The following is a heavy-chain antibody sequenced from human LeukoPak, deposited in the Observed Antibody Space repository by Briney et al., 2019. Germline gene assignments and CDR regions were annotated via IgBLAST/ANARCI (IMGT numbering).Heavy chain of an antibody. D-gene: IGHD6-13*01. J-gene: IGHJ4*02. CDR3: ASAPGIAAAGTLRL. CDR1: GGSINYYY. Sequence: PSETLSLTCSVSGGSINYYYWSWIRQPAGKGLEWIGRIYTSGSTNYNPSLKSRVTISVDTSKNQFSLKLSSVTAADTAVYYCASAPGIAAAGTLRLWGQGTLVTVSS. V-gene: IGHV4-4*07. CDR2: IYTSGST.